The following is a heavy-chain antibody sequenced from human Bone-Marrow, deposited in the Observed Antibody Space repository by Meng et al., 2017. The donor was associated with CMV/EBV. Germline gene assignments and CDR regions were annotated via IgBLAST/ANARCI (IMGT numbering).Heavy chain of an antibody. CDR1: GGTFSSYT. Sequence: SVKVSCKASGGTFSSYTISWVRQAPGQGLEWMGGIIPIFGTANYAQKFQGRVTITTDESTSTAYMELSSLRSEDTAVYYCARGGKIVVVPADIEGVDWFDPWGQGTLVTVSS. J-gene: IGHJ5*02. V-gene: IGHV1-69*05. D-gene: IGHD2-2*02. CDR2: IIPIFGTA. CDR3: ARGGKIVVVPADIEGVDWFDP.